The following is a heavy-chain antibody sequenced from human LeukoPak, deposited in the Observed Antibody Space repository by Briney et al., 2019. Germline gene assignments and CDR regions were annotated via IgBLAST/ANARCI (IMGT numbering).Heavy chain of an antibody. V-gene: IGHV5-51*01. CDR1: GYRFTTYW. J-gene: IGHJ4*02. Sequence: GESLTISCKGSGYRFTTYWIGWVRQMPGKGLEWMGIIYPGDSDTRYSPSFQGQVTISADKSISTAYLQWSSLKASDTAMYYCSRRYYDGSGYFVDHWGQGTLVTVSS. CDR2: IYPGDSDT. D-gene: IGHD3-22*01. CDR3: SRRYYDGSGYFVDH.